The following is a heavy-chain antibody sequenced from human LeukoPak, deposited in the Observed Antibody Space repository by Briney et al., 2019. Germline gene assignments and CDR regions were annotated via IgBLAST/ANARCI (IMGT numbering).Heavy chain of an antibody. V-gene: IGHV4-30-2*01. D-gene: IGHD3-10*01. CDR1: GGSISSGGYS. Sequence: SETLSLTCAVSGGSISSGGYSWSWIRQPPGKGLEWIGYIYHSGSTYYNPSLKSRVTISVDRSKNQFSLKLSSVTAADTAVYYCASSLLLWFGELFGMDVWGQGTTVTVSS. J-gene: IGHJ6*02. CDR3: ASSLLLWFGELFGMDV. CDR2: IYHSGST.